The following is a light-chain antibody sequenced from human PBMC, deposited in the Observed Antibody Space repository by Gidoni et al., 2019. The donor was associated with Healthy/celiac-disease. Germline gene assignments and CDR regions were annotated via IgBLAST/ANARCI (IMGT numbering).Light chain of an antibody. CDR1: QRISSW. V-gene: IGKV1-5*03. CDR3: QQYNSYSPVT. Sequence: DIQMTQSPSTLSASVGDRVTITCRASQRISSWLAWYQQKPGKAPKRLIYKASSLESGVPSRFSGSGSGTEFTLTISSLQPDDFAIYYCQQYNSYSPVTFGQGTKVEIK. J-gene: IGKJ1*01. CDR2: KAS.